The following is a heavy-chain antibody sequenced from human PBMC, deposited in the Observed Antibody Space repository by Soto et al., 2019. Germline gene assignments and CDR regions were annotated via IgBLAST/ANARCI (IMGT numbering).Heavy chain of an antibody. CDR2: INAGNGNT. CDR3: ARGGSLYWYFDL. Sequence: QVQLVQSGAEVEKPEASVKVSCKASGYTFTNYAMHWVRQAPGQRLEWMGWINAGNGNTKYSQKFQGRVTITRDTSASTAYMELSSLRSEDTAVYYCARGGSLYWYFDLWCRGTLVTVSS. V-gene: IGHV1-3*01. D-gene: IGHD1-26*01. CDR1: GYTFTNYA. J-gene: IGHJ2*01.